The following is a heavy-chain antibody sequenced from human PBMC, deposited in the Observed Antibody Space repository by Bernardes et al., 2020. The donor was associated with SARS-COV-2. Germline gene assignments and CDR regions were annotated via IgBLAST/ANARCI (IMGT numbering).Heavy chain of an antibody. CDR1: GGSLSGYF. CDR3: ARGPGLGAFDY. Sequence: LSLTCAVYGGSLSGYFWSWIRQPTGKGLEWIGEINHSGSAHYNPPLKSRVTISLDTSKTQFSLKLNSVTAADTAVYYCARGPGLGAFDYWGQGKLVTVSS. D-gene: IGHD1-26*01. CDR2: INHSGSA. V-gene: IGHV4-34*01. J-gene: IGHJ4*02.